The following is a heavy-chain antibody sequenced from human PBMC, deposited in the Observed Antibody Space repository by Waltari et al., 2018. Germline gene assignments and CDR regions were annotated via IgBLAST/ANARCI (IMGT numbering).Heavy chain of an antibody. CDR1: GGSFRGYY. V-gene: IGHV4-34*01. D-gene: IGHD6-6*01. CDR3: ARSYSSSSLDY. CDR2: INHSGST. Sequence: QVQLQQWGAGLLKPSETLSLTCAVYGGSFRGYYWSWIRQPPGKGLEWIGEINHSGSTNYNPSLKSRVTISVDTSKNQFSLKLSSVTAADTAVYYCARSYSSSSLDYWGQGTLVTVSS. J-gene: IGHJ4*02.